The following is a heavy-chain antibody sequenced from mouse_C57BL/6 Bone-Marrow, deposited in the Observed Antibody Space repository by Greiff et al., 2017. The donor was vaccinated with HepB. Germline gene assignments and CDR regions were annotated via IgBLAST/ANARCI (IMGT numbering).Heavy chain of an antibody. CDR1: GYSITSGYY. CDR2: ISYDGSN. CDR3: AKGGYDYALYAMDY. Sequence: EVQRVESGPGLVKPSQSLSLTCSVTGYSITSGYYWTWIRQFPGNKLEWMGYISYDGSNNYNPSLKNRISITRDTSKNQFFLKLNSVTTEDTATYYCAKGGYDYALYAMDYWGQGTSVTVSS. J-gene: IGHJ4*01. V-gene: IGHV3-6*01. D-gene: IGHD2-4*01.